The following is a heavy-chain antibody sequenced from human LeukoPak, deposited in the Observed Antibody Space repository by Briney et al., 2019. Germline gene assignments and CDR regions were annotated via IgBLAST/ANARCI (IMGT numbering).Heavy chain of an antibody. J-gene: IGHJ4*02. V-gene: IGHV3-11*01. Sequence: PGGSLRLSCAVSGFTFRDYYMSWIRQAPGKGLEWVSYISSSGSTIYYADSVKGRFTISRDNAKNSLYLQMNSLRAEDTAVYYCARSGPYYGDYPTDYWGQGTLVTVSS. CDR2: ISSSGSTI. CDR3: ARSGPYYGDYPTDY. CDR1: GFTFRDYY. D-gene: IGHD4-17*01.